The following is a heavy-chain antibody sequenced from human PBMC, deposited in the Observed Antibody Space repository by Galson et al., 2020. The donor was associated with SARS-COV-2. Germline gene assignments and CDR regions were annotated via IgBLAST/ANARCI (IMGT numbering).Heavy chain of an antibody. Sequence: SETLSLTCTVSGGSISSSNYYWSWIRQPAGKGLEWIGHIYTSGRTNYNPSLKSRVTVSVDTSKNQFSLKLSSVTAADTAVYFCARDLVDGGFWSSAPYYFDYWGQGTLVTVSS. CDR3: ARDLVDGGFWSSAPYYFDY. V-gene: IGHV4-61*09. CDR2: IYTSGRT. J-gene: IGHJ4*02. D-gene: IGHD2-15*01. CDR1: GGSISSSNYY.